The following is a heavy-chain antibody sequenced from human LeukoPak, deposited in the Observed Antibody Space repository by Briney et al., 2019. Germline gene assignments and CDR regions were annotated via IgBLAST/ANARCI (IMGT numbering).Heavy chain of an antibody. CDR2: ISSSSTI. CDR3: AKDNRRHYTSGPNPDSLH. Sequence: GGSLRLSCRASGFTFSTYSMNWVRQAPGKGLEWVSYISSSSTIYYADSVRGRFIISRDNAKNSLYLQMNSLRVEDTAFYYCAKDNRRHYTSGPNPDSLHWGQGALVTVSS. D-gene: IGHD6-19*01. CDR1: GFTFSTYS. V-gene: IGHV3-48*04. J-gene: IGHJ4*02.